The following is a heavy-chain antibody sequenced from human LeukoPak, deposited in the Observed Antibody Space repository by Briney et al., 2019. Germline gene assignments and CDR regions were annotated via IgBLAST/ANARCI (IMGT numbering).Heavy chain of an antibody. J-gene: IGHJ3*02. D-gene: IGHD3-22*01. CDR1: GGTFSSYA. CDR2: IIPIFGTA. V-gene: IGHV1-69*05. CDR3: ARAYYYDSSGPGGYDAFDI. Sequence: SVKVSCKASGGTFSSYAISWVRQAPGQGLEWMGGIIPIFGTANYAQKFQGRVTITTDESTSTAYMELSSLRSEDTAVYYCARAYYYDSSGPGGYDAFDIWGQGTMATVSS.